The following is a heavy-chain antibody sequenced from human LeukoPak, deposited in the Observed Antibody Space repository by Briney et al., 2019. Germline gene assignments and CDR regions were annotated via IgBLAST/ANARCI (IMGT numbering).Heavy chain of an antibody. V-gene: IGHV4-34*01. CDR2: INHSGST. CDR3: ARVVGATEGFDY. CDR1: GGSFSGYY. D-gene: IGHD1-26*01. Sequence: SETLSLTCAVYGGSFSGYYWSWIRQPPGKGLEWIGEINHSGSTNYNPSLKSRVTISVDTSKNQFSLKLSSVTAADTAVYYCARVVGATEGFDYWGQGTLVTVSS. J-gene: IGHJ4*02.